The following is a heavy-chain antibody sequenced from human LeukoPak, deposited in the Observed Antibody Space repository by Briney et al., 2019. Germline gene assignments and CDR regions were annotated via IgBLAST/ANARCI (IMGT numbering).Heavy chain of an antibody. CDR1: GGTFSSYA. Sequence: PVKVSCKASGGTFSSYAISWVRQAPGQGLEWMGGIIPIFGTANYAQKFQGRVTITADESTSTAYMELSSLRSEDTAVYYCATVGDPPTFLDYWGQGTLVTVSS. J-gene: IGHJ4*02. V-gene: IGHV1-69*01. CDR2: IIPIFGTA. CDR3: ATVGDPPTFLDY. D-gene: IGHD4-17*01.